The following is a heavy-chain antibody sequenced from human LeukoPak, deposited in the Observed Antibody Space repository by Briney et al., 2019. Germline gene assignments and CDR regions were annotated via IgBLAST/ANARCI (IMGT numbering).Heavy chain of an antibody. D-gene: IGHD2-15*01. CDR3: ARGYCSGGSCVDKVGAFDI. CDR2: INRDGSST. J-gene: IGHJ3*02. Sequence: GGSLRLSCAASGFTFSSYWMHWVRQAPGKGLVWVSRINRDGSSTSYADSVKGRFTISRDNAKNTLYLQMNSLRAEDTAVYYCARGYCSGGSCVDKVGAFDIWGQGTMVTVSS. CDR1: GFTFSSYW. V-gene: IGHV3-74*01.